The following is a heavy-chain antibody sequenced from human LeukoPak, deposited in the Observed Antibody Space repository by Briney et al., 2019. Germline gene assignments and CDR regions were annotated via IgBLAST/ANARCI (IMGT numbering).Heavy chain of an antibody. Sequence: SETLSLTCTVSDDSITTYYWSWIRQPPGKGLEWIGYIYHSGSRSYNPSLKSRVTISVDTSKSQLSLRLTSVSAADTAVYYCARGKIAVAGFFDFWGQGSLVTVSS. CDR3: ARGKIAVAGFFDF. D-gene: IGHD6-19*01. V-gene: IGHV4-59*01. J-gene: IGHJ4*02. CDR2: IYHSGSR. CDR1: DDSITTYY.